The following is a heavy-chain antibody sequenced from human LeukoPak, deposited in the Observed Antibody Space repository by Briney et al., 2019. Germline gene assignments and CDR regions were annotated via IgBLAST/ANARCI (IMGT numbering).Heavy chain of an antibody. Sequence: GGSLRLSCAASGFTFSSYAMSWVRKAPGKGLEWVSAISGSGGSTYYADSVKGRFTISRDNSKNTLYLQMNSLRAEDTAVYYCAKYCSSTSRYYFDYWGQGTLVTVSS. CDR1: GFTFSSYA. V-gene: IGHV3-23*01. CDR2: ISGSGGST. CDR3: AKYCSSTSRYYFDY. D-gene: IGHD2-2*01. J-gene: IGHJ4*02.